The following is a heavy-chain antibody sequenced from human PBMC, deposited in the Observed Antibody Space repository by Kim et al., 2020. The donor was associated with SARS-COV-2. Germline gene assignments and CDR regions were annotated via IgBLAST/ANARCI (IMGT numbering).Heavy chain of an antibody. Sequence: ASVKVPCKASAYTFTGNFLHWVRQAPGQGLVWMGRISPKNGGADAAGRFHGRLRLTWHTSDSTAYMELTGLRSDDTAVYFCARSADSTGYYDYGMDVWGQGTTVRVSS. CDR1: AYTFTGNF. D-gene: IGHD2-8*02. V-gene: IGHV1-2*06. CDR2: ISPKNGGA. CDR3: ARSADSTGYYDYGMDV. J-gene: IGHJ6*02.